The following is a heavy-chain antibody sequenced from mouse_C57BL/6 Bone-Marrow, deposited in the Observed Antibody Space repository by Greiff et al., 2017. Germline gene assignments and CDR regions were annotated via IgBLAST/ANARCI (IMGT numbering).Heavy chain of an antibody. J-gene: IGHJ3*01. Sequence: QVQLQQPGAELVKPGASVKLSCKASGYTFTSYWMHWVKQRPGQGLEWIGMIHPNSGSTNYNEKFKSKATLTVDKSSSTAYMQLSSLTSEDSAVXYCAREGYYGSSSTFAYWGQGSLVTVSA. CDR1: GYTFTSYW. CDR3: AREGYYGSSSTFAY. D-gene: IGHD1-1*01. CDR2: IHPNSGST. V-gene: IGHV1-64*01.